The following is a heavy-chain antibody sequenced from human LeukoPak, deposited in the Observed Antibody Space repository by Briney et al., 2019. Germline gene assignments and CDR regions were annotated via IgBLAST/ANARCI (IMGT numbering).Heavy chain of an antibody. Sequence: SETLSLTCAVSGVSFNDYYWSWGRQTPGKGLEWIGEINHSGYTNDSPSLKSRVTLSIDTSRKQFSLNLRSVTVADTGIYYCTRMTTGHDYWGQGTLVTVSS. CDR1: GVSFNDYY. V-gene: IGHV4-34*01. D-gene: IGHD4-17*01. CDR3: TRMTTGHDY. J-gene: IGHJ4*02. CDR2: INHSGYT.